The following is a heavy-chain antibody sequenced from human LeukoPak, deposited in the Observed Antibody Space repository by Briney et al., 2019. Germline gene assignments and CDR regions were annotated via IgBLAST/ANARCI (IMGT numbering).Heavy chain of an antibody. J-gene: IGHJ6*02. Sequence: GGSLRLSCAASGFTFSDYYMSWIRQAPGKGLEWVSYISSSSTYTNYADSVKGRFTISRDNAKNSLYLQMNSLRAEDTAVYYCARALRARITGTTASVYGMDVWGQGTTVTVSS. CDR2: ISSSSTYT. CDR1: GFTFSDYY. V-gene: IGHV3-11*05. D-gene: IGHD1-20*01. CDR3: ARALRARITGTTASVYGMDV.